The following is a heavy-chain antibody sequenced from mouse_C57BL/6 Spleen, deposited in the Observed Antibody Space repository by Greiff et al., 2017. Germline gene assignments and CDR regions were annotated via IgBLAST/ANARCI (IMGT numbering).Heavy chain of an antibody. D-gene: IGHD4-1*01. Sequence: ESGPGLVKPSQSLSLTCSVTGYSITSGYYWNWIRQFPGNKLEWMGYISYDGSNKYNPSLKNRISITRDTSKNQFFLKLNSVTTEDTATYYCARDRANWDVSWFAYWGQGTLVTVSA. V-gene: IGHV3-6*01. CDR3: ARDRANWDVSWFAY. CDR2: ISYDGSN. J-gene: IGHJ3*01. CDR1: GYSITSGYY.